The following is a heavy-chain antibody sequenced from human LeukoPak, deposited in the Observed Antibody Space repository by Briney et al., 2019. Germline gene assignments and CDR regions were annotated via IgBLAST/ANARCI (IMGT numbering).Heavy chain of an antibody. J-gene: IGHJ6*02. CDR1: GGTFSSYA. V-gene: IGHV1-69*01. Sequence: GASVKVSCKASGGTFSSYAISWVRQAPGQGLEWMGGIIPIFGTANYAQKFQGRVTITADEFTSIAYMELSSLRSEDTAVYYCARVSLATKFYYYYGMDVWGQGTTVTVSS. CDR3: ARVSLATKFYYYYGMDV. CDR2: IIPIFGTA. D-gene: IGHD5-12*01.